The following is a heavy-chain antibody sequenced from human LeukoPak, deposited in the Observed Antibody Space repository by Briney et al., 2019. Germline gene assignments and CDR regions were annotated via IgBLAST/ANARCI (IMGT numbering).Heavy chain of an antibody. V-gene: IGHV3-23*01. CDR1: GFTFSSYS. J-gene: IGHJ4*02. CDR2: ISGSGGST. Sequence: GGSLRLSCAASGFTFSSYSMSWVRQAPGKGLEWVSAISGSGGSTYYADSVKGRFTISRDNSKNTLYLQMNSLRAEDTAVYYCAKVQQQLVTFDYWGQGTLVTVSS. D-gene: IGHD6-13*01. CDR3: AKVQQQLVTFDY.